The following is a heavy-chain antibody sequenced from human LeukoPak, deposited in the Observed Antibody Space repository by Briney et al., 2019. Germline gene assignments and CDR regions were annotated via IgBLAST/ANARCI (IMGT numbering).Heavy chain of an antibody. CDR1: GGSFSGYH. CDR3: TRARYSYGYYFDY. Sequence: SETLSLTCAVYGGSFSGYHWSWIRQPPGKGLEWIGEINHSGSTNYNPSLKSRVTISVDTSKNQFSLKLSSVTAADTAVYYCTRARYSYGYYFDYWGQGTLVTVSS. J-gene: IGHJ4*02. CDR2: INHSGST. D-gene: IGHD5-18*01. V-gene: IGHV4-34*01.